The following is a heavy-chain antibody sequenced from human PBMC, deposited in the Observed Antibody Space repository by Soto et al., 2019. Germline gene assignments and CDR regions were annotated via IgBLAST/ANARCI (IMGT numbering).Heavy chain of an antibody. J-gene: IGHJ5*02. CDR1: GGSISSGGYY. Sequence: QVQLQESGPGLVKPSQTLSLTCTVSGGSISSGGYYWSWIRQHPGQGLGWIGYNYNSGSTYYITSHQTRVTISADASKTQFSLKLRSVPAADTAVYYCARDPAPWGQGTLVTVSS. CDR3: ARDPAP. V-gene: IGHV4-31*03. CDR2: NYNSGST.